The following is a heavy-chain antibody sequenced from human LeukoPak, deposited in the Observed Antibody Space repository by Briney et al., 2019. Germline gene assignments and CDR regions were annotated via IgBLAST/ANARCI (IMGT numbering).Heavy chain of an antibody. CDR2: IKYDGREQ. CDR3: ATRATTFFGRLISRYFDH. V-gene: IGHV3-7*01. Sequence: GGSLRLSCAASGFIFSSYWMSWVRQAPGKGPEWVANIKYDGREQYYADSMRGRFTISRDNAKSSLYLQMNSLRADDTAVYYCATRATTFFGRLISRYFDHWGQGALVTVSS. J-gene: IGHJ4*02. CDR1: GFIFSSYW. D-gene: IGHD3-3*01.